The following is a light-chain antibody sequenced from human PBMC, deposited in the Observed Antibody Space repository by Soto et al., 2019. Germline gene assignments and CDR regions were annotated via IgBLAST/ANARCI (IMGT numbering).Light chain of an antibody. V-gene: IGLV2-14*01. CDR2: DVT. CDR3: SSYTTRSTLA. Sequence: QSALTQPASVSGSPGQSITISCTGTSSDVGAYDFVSWYQHYPGKAPKLVTFDVTHRPPGISDRFSGSKSANTASLTISGLQAEDEAFYYCSSYTTRSTLAFGGGTQLTVL. J-gene: IGLJ2*01. CDR1: SSDVGAYDF.